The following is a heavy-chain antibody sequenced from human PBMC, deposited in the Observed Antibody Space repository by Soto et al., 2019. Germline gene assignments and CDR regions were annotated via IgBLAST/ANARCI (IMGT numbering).Heavy chain of an antibody. Sequence: AETLSLTCTVSGGSVSSGSDDWSWNPQPPGKGLEWIGYLYYSGSTNYNTSHKRRVTISVDTTKNQFSLKLSSVHAADTAVYYCARDQLPEDYYYYYGMDDWGQGTTVTVSS. CDR2: LYYSGST. V-gene: IGHV4-61*01. J-gene: IGHJ6*02. D-gene: IGHD2-2*01. CDR1: GGSVSSGSDD. CDR3: ARDQLPEDYYYYYGMDD.